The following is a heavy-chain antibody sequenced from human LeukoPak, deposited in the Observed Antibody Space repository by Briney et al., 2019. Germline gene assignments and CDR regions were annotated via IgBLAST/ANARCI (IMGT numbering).Heavy chain of an antibody. V-gene: IGHV4-39*07. CDR1: GGSISSSNYY. J-gene: IGHJ4*02. CDR3: ARLTYGGNINYYFDQ. D-gene: IGHD4-23*01. Sequence: SETLFLTCTVPGGSISSSNYYWGWIRQPPGKGLEWIGSIYYSGRTYYNPSLKSRVTISVDTSKNQFSLKVSSVTAADTAVYYCARLTYGGNINYYFDQWGQGTLVTVST. CDR2: IYYSGRT.